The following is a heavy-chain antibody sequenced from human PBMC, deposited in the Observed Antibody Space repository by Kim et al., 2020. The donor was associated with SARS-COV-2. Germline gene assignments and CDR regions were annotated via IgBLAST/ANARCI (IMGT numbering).Heavy chain of an antibody. CDR3: ARDRGEYSSGWYGRYSYFDY. J-gene: IGHJ4*02. CDR1: GGSTSSYY. V-gene: IGHV4-59*01. D-gene: IGHD6-19*01. Sequence: SETLSLTCTVSGGSTSSYYWSWIRQPPGKGLEWIGYIYYSGSTNYNPSLKSRVTISVDTSKNQFSLKLSSVTAADTAVYYCARDRGEYSSGWYGRYSYFDYRGQGTLVTVSS. CDR2: IYYSGST.